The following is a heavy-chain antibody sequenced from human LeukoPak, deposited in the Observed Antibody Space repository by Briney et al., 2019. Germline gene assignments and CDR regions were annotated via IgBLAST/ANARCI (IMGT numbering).Heavy chain of an antibody. V-gene: IGHV1-2*06. CDR2: INPNSGGT. J-gene: IGHJ4*02. CDR1: GYTFTGYY. CDR3: ARVSGVAGTELDY. D-gene: IGHD6-19*01. Sequence: ASVKVSCKASGYTFTGYYMHWVRQAPGQGLEWMGRINPNSGGTNYAQKFQGRVTMTRDTSISTAYMELSRLRSDDTAVYYCARVSGVAGTELDYWGQGTLVTVSS.